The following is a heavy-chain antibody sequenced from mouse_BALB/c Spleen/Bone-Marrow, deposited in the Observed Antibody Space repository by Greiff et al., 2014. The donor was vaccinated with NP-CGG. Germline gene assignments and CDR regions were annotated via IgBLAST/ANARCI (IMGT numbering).Heavy chain of an antibody. Sequence: VQLQQSGAELVRPGTSVEVSCKASGYAFTNYLIEWVKQRPGQGLEWIGVINPGSGGTNYNEKFKGKATLTADKSSGTAYMQLSSLTSDDSAVYFCARIYYGNYYWGQGTTLTVSS. CDR1: GYAFTNYL. CDR3: ARIYYGNYY. CDR2: INPGSGGT. D-gene: IGHD2-1*01. J-gene: IGHJ2*01. V-gene: IGHV1-54*01.